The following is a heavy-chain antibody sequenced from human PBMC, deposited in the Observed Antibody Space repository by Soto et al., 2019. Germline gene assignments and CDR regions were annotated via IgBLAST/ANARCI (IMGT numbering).Heavy chain of an antibody. CDR1: GGTFSSYT. J-gene: IGHJ4*02. V-gene: IGHV1-69*13. CDR3: ARGQAVAAHDY. D-gene: IGHD6-19*01. Sequence: ASVKVSCKASGGTFSSYTISWVLQAPGQGLEWMGGIIPIFGTANYAQKFQGRVTITADESTSTAYMELSSLRSEDTAVYYCARGQAVAAHDYWGQGTLVTVSS. CDR2: IIPIFGTA.